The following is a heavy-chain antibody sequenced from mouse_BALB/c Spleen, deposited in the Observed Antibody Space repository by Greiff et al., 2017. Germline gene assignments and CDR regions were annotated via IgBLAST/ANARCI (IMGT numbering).Heavy chain of an antibody. V-gene: IGHV4-1*02. CDR3: ARPGYYAMDY. Sequence: EVQGVESGGGLVQPGGSLKLSCAASGFDFSRYWMSWVRQAPGKGLEWIGEINPDSSTINYMPSLKDKFIISRDNAKNTLYLQMSKVRSEDTALYYCARPGYYAMDYWGQGTSVTVSS. CDR1: GFDFSRYW. J-gene: IGHJ4*01. CDR2: INPDSSTI.